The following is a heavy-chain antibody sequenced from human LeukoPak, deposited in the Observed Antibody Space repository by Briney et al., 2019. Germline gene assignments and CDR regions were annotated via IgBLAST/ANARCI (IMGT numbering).Heavy chain of an antibody. V-gene: IGHV3-30*02. CDR2: IRYDGSNK. CDR3: AKMSGHYYDSSGYNRDY. J-gene: IGHJ4*02. CDR1: GFTFSSYG. Sequence: GGSLRLSCAASGFTFSSYGMHWVRQAPGKGLEWVAFIRYDGSNKYYADSVKGRFTISRDNSKNTLYLQMNSLRAEDTAVYYCAKMSGHYYDSSGYNRDYWGQGTLVTVSS. D-gene: IGHD3-22*01.